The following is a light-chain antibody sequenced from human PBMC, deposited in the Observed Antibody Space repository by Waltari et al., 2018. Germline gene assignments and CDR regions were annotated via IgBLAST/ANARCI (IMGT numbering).Light chain of an antibody. CDR1: QSVNNF. CDR2: DAS. Sequence: EIVLTQSPATLSLSPGEGATLPCRASQSVNNFLAWYQQRPGQAPRLLIYDASIRATGIPASFSGSGSGTDFTLTITSLGPDDCAVYYCQQRNNWPLTFGPGTTVDIK. J-gene: IGKJ3*01. CDR3: QQRNNWPLT. V-gene: IGKV3-11*01.